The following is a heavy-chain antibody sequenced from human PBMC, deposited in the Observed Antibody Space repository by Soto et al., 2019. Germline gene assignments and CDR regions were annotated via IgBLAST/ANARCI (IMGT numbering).Heavy chain of an antibody. CDR3: AKEGPITNWYFAY. Sequence: QVQLVESGGGVVQPGRSLRLSCAASGFTFSSYGMHWVRQAPGKGLEWVTVISYDGNVAYYADSVKGRFTISRDNSKNTLYLQMNILRTEDTAMYYCAKEGPITNWYFAYWGQGTLVTVSS. CDR2: ISYDGNVA. V-gene: IGHV3-30*18. CDR1: GFTFSSYG. J-gene: IGHJ4*02. D-gene: IGHD1-1*01.